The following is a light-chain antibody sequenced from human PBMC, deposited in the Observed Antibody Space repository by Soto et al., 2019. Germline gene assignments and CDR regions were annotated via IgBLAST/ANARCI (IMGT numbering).Light chain of an antibody. Sequence: QSVLTQPASVSGSPGQSITTSCTGTSSDVGGYNYVSWYQQHLGKAPKLMIYEVSNRPSGVSNRFSGSKSGNTASLTISGLQAEDEADYYCSSYTSSSTPYVFGTGTKVTVL. CDR2: EVS. V-gene: IGLV2-14*01. CDR1: SSDVGGYNY. CDR3: SSYTSSSTPYV. J-gene: IGLJ1*01.